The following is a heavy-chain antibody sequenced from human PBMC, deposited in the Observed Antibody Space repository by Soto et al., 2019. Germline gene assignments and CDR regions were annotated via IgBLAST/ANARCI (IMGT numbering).Heavy chain of an antibody. Sequence: SETLSLTCTVSGGSISPYYWCWIRQPPGKGLEWIGYIYFGGTTKYNPSLKSRVTISVDTSKNQFSLKLTSVTAADTAVYYCARLGGYFQALDSWGQGTLVTVSS. V-gene: IGHV4-59*08. CDR3: ARLGGYFQALDS. D-gene: IGHD3-22*01. CDR1: GGSISPYY. CDR2: IYFGGTT. J-gene: IGHJ4*02.